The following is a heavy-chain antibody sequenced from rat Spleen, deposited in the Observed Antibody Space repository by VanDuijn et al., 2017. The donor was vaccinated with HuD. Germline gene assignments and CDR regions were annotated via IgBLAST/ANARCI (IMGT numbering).Heavy chain of an antibody. CDR3: ARDAGILRY. D-gene: IGHD1-6*01. CDR1: GFSLTRYH. Sequence: QVQLQESGPGLVQPSQTLSPTCTVSGFSLTRYHVTWVRQPPGKGLEWMGVIWTGGSTTYNSLLKSRLSISRDISKSQVFLRMNSLQTEDTATYYCARDAGILRYWGQGVMVTVSS. CDR2: IWTGGST. V-gene: IGHV2-43*01. J-gene: IGHJ2*01.